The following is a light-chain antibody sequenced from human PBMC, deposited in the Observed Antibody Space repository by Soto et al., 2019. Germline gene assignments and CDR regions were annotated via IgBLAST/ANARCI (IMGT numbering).Light chain of an antibody. V-gene: IGKV3-15*01. CDR1: QSVTNN. CDR3: QQYNDRPRT. CDR2: DAS. Sequence: EIVMTQSPATLSVSPGERATLSCRASQSVTNNLAWYQQKPGQPPRLLIYDASTMATGLPARFSGSGSGTEFTLTISSLQSEEFAVYYCQQYNDRPRTFGQGTKVEIK. J-gene: IGKJ1*01.